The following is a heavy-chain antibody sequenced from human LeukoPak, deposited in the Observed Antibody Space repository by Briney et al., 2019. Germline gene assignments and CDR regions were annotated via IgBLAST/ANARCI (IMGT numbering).Heavy chain of an antibody. CDR1: GGSISSYY. Sequence: SETLSLTCTVSGGSISSYYWSWIRQPPGKGLEWIGYIYYSGSTNYNPSLKSRVTISVDTSKNQFSLKLSSVTAADTAVYYCARGVALLGDAFDVWGQGTMVTVSS. V-gene: IGHV4-59*01. J-gene: IGHJ3*01. CDR2: IYYSGST. CDR3: ARGVALLGDAFDV. D-gene: IGHD2-15*01.